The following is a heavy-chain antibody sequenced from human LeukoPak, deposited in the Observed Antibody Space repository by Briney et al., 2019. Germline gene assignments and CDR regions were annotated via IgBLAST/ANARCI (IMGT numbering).Heavy chain of an antibody. CDR3: AKAPVTTCRGAYCYPFDY. Sequence: GGSLRLSCVAPGFIFSSYGMHWVRQAPGKGLEWVAYIQYDGSNKQYADSVKGRFTISRDSSENTLYLQMNSLRAEDTAVYYCAKAPVTTCRGAYCYPFDYWGQGTLVTVSS. D-gene: IGHD2-21*01. J-gene: IGHJ4*02. CDR2: IQYDGSNK. CDR1: GFIFSSYG. V-gene: IGHV3-30*02.